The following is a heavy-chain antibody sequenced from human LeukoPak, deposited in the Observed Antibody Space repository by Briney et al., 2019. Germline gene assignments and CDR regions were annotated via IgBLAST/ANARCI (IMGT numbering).Heavy chain of an antibody. Sequence: SETLSLTCTVSGGSISSSSYYWSWIRQPAGKGLEWIGRIYTSGSTYYNPSLKSRVTISVDTSKNQFSLKLSSVTAADTAVYYCARPTTNWGAVGAFDIWGQGTMVTVSS. CDR3: ARPTTNWGAVGAFDI. CDR1: GGSISSSSYY. V-gene: IGHV4-61*02. D-gene: IGHD7-27*01. CDR2: IYTSGST. J-gene: IGHJ3*02.